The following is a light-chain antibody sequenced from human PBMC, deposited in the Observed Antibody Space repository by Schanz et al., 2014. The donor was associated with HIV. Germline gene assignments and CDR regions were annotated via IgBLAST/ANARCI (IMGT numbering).Light chain of an antibody. CDR1: TSTLERTP. V-gene: IGLV1-44*01. CDR3: CSFAGTIWV. Sequence: QSLLTQPPSVSGTPGQSVTISCSGSTSTLERTPVDWYQHLPGTAPRLLIRNNDVRPSGVTDRFSGSKSGSTASLTVSGLQAEDEADYYCCSFAGTIWVFGGGTKLTVL. J-gene: IGLJ3*02. CDR2: NND.